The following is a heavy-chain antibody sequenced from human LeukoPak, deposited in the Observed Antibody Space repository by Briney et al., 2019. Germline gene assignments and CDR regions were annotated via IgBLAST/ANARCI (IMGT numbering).Heavy chain of an antibody. D-gene: IGHD3-10*01. CDR2: INPSGGST. Sequence: ASVKVSCKASGYTFTSYYMHWVRQAPGQGLEWMGIINPSGGSTSYAQKFQGRVTMTRDTSTSTVYMELSNLRSEDTAVYYCARARRPARYGSGSSLDVWGQGTTVTVSS. V-gene: IGHV1-46*01. CDR1: GYTFTSYY. CDR3: ARARRPARYGSGSSLDV. J-gene: IGHJ6*02.